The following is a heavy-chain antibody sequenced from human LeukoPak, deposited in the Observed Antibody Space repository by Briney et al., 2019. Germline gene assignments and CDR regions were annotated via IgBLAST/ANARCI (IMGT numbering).Heavy chain of an antibody. V-gene: IGHV3-30*18. D-gene: IGHD6-19*01. CDR1: GFTFSSYG. CDR2: ISYDGSNK. CDR3: AKPLFEQWLVRSLDYYYGMDV. J-gene: IGHJ6*02. Sequence: GGSLRLSCAASGFTFSSYGMHWVRQAPGKGLEWVAVISYDGSNKYYADSVKGRFTISRDNSKNTLYLQMNSLRAEDMAVCYCAKPLFEQWLVRSLDYYYGMDVWGQGTTVTVSS.